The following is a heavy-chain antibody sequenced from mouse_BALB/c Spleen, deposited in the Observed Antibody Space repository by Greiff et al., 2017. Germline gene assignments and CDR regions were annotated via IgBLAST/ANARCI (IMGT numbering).Heavy chain of an antibody. D-gene: IGHD2-1*01. J-gene: IGHJ3*01. CDR3: AIYYGIPWFAD. CDR1: GYSITSDYA. Sequence: EVQLVESGPGLVKPSQSLSLTCTVTGYSITSDYAWNWIRQFPGNKLEWMGYISYSGSTSYNPSLKSRISITRDTSKNQFFLQLNSVTTEDTATYYCAIYYGIPWFADWGQGTLVTVSA. CDR2: ISYSGST. V-gene: IGHV3-2*02.